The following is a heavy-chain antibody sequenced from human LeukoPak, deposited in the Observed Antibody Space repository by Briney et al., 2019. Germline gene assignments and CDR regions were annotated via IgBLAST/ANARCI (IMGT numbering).Heavy chain of an antibody. Sequence: GGSLRLSCAASGFTFSSYAMHWVRQAPGKGLEWVAVISYDGSNKYYADSVKGRFTISRDNSKNTLYLQMNSLRAEDTAVYYCARETTYYYDPFDYWGQGTLVTVSS. V-gene: IGHV3-30-3*01. D-gene: IGHD3-22*01. CDR1: GFTFSSYA. CDR2: ISYDGSNK. J-gene: IGHJ4*02. CDR3: ARETTYYYDPFDY.